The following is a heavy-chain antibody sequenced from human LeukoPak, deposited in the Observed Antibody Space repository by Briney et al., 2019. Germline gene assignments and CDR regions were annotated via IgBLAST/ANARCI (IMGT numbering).Heavy chain of an antibody. V-gene: IGHV4-30-4*01. D-gene: IGHD6-19*01. CDR1: GGSISSGDYY. J-gene: IGHJ4*02. Sequence: PSQTLSLTCTVSGGSISSGDYYWSWIRQPPGKGLEWIGYIYYSGSTYYNPSLKSRVTISVDTSKNQFSLKLSSVTAADTAVYYCAREGYASGWLGFDYWGQGTLVTVSS. CDR2: IYYSGST. CDR3: AREGYASGWLGFDY.